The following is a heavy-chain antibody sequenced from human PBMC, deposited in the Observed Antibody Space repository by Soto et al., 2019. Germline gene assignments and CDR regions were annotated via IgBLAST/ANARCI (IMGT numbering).Heavy chain of an antibody. Sequence: SGPTLVNPTETLTLTCTVSGSSLRDPKVGVTWVLQPPGKALEWLAHIFSNDEKSYCSSLRSRVTISKDSSGTQVVLTMANMDPLDTATYFCARVSRYSYDFDRWGQGTLVTVSS. D-gene: IGHD5-18*01. CDR1: GSSLRDPKVG. V-gene: IGHV2-26*01. CDR2: IFSNDEK. CDR3: ARVSRYSYDFDR. J-gene: IGHJ4*02.